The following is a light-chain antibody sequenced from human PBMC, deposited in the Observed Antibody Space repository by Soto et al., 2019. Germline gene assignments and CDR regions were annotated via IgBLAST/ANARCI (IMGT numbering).Light chain of an antibody. CDR3: QQYGSSPPLT. CDR1: QSVSSSF. V-gene: IGKV3-20*01. J-gene: IGKJ4*01. CDR2: GAS. Sequence: EIVWTQSPATLSLSPGERATLSCRASQSVSSSFLAWYQQKPGQAPRLLIYGASSRATGIPDRFSGSGSGTDFTLTISRLEPEDFALYYCQQYGSSPPLTFGGGTKVDIK.